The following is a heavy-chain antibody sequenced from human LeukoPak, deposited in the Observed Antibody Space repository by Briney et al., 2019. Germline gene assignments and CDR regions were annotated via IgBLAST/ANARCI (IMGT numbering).Heavy chain of an antibody. D-gene: IGHD2-15*01. CDR3: ARGYCSSGNCYVFYGMDV. J-gene: IGHJ6*02. V-gene: IGHV3-48*04. Sequence: GGSLRLSCAASGFMFSSYSMNWVRQAPGKGLEWVSYISNGSSTKYYADSVKGRVIISRDNAKNSLFLQMNSLRAEDTAVYYCARGYCSSGNCYVFYGMDVWGQGTTVTVSS. CDR2: ISNGSSTK. CDR1: GFMFSSYS.